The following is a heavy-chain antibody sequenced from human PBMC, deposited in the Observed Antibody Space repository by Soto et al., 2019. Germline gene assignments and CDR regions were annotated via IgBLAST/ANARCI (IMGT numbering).Heavy chain of an antibody. CDR3: AKDPEYYFGSDYGLDTFDI. J-gene: IGHJ3*02. CDR1: GFTFTSHA. Sequence: EVQLLESGGGLVQPGGSLRLSCVASGFTFTSHAMTWVRQAPGKGLEWVSAINGGGDSTYYADSVKGRFTISRDNSKSTVSLQMNSLRVEDTAVYYCAKDPEYYFGSDYGLDTFDIWGQGTMVTVSS. D-gene: IGHD3-10*01. V-gene: IGHV3-23*01. CDR2: INGGGDST.